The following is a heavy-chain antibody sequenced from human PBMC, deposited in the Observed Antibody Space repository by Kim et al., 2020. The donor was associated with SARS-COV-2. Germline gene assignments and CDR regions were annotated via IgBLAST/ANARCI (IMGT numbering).Heavy chain of an antibody. CDR1: GFTFSSCP. J-gene: IGHJ4*02. CDR2: IGGSGGST. CDR3: AKSGYGTLRGFDY. V-gene: IGHV3-23*01. Sequence: GGSLRLSCEASGFTFSSCPMSWVRQAPGKGLEWVSAIGGSGGSTFSADSVRGRFSISRDTSKNTLYLQMNSLRAEDTAVYYCAKSGYGTLRGFDYLGQG. D-gene: IGHD5-12*01.